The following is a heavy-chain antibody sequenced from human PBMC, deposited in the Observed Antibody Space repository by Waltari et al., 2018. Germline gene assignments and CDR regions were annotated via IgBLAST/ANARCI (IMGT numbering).Heavy chain of an antibody. J-gene: IGHJ4*02. D-gene: IGHD2-2*01. CDR1: GFIFSSYG. CDR2: ITYDGSNK. V-gene: IGHV3-30*02. Sequence: QVHLVESGGGVVQPGGSLRLSCDASGFIFSSYGMHWVRQAPGKGLEWVAFITYDGSNKYYADSMKGRFTVSRDNSKNTLFLQMNTLRAEDTAVYYCAKDHVVVVPGGMTKVFDYWGQGTLVTVSS. CDR3: AKDHVVVVPGGMTKVFDY.